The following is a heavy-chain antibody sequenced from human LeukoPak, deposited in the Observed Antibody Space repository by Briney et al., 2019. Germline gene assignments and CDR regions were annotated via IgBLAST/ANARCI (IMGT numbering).Heavy chain of an antibody. Sequence: GGSLRLSCAASGFTFSSYAMHWVRQAPGKGLGWVAVISYDGSNKYYADSVKGRFTISRDNSKNTLYLQMNSLRAEDMAVYYCARGCVGGSSTSCWERPSNEPSEYYYYYMDVWGKGTTVTVSS. CDR1: GFTFSSYA. V-gene: IGHV3-30*01. CDR2: ISYDGSNK. J-gene: IGHJ6*03. D-gene: IGHD2-2*01. CDR3: ARGCVGGSSTSCWERPSNEPSEYYYYYMDV.